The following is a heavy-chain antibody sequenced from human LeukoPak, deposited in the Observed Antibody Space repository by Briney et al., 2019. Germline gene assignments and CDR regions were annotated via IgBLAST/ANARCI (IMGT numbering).Heavy chain of an antibody. J-gene: IGHJ4*02. CDR2: TKHVGSER. D-gene: IGHD4-17*01. Sequence: GGSLKLSCAASGFTFTSYWMTWVRQAPGKGLEWVANTKHVGSERYYVDSVKGRFTISRDNVKNSLFLQMDSLRAEDTAVYYCARGGLYGDYDLDNCGEGTLVTVTS. CDR1: GFTFTSYW. V-gene: IGHV3-7*04. CDR3: ARGGLYGDYDLDN.